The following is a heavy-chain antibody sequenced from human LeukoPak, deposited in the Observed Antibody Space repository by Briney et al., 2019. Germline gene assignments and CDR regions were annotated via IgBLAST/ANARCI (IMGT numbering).Heavy chain of an antibody. J-gene: IGHJ4*02. D-gene: IGHD5-12*01. V-gene: IGHV3-23*01. CDR1: GFTFSSYG. CDR2: ISGSGGST. Sequence: PGGSLRLSCAASGFTFSSYGMSWVRQAPGKGLEWVSAISGSGGSTYYADSVKGRFTISRDNSKNTLYLQMNSLRAKDTAVYFCANSVSTRPKGIPITRGLGGQGTLVTVSS. CDR3: ANSVSTRPKGIPITRGL.